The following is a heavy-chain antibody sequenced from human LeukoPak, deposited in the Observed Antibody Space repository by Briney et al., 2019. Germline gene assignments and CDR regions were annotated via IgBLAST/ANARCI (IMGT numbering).Heavy chain of an antibody. J-gene: IGHJ5*02. Sequence: SETLSLTCTVSGGSISSYYWSWIRQPPGKGLEWIGYIYYSGSTNYNPSLKSRVTISVDTSKNQFSLNLSSVTAADTAVYYCAREKVYGYSYGSWFDPWGQGTLVTVSS. CDR2: IYYSGST. D-gene: IGHD5-18*01. CDR3: AREKVYGYSYGSWFDP. CDR1: GGSISSYY. V-gene: IGHV4-59*01.